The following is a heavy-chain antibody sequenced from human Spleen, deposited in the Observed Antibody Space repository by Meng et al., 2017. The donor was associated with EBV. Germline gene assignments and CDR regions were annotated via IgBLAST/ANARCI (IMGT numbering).Heavy chain of an antibody. J-gene: IGHJ4*02. Sequence: GRLLKVGGEWTQPRSPVKLSCKASEGTFRIEAISSLRQAPGQGLESVGGTIPIFGTADYAQRFQGRVTITADESTSTGYMELSSLRSEDTAVYYCARGIWKADDSGYFDYWGQGTLVTVSS. CDR2: TIPIFGTA. CDR3: ARGIWKADDSGYFDY. V-gene: IGHV1-69*01. CDR1: EGTFRIEA. D-gene: IGHD1-1*01.